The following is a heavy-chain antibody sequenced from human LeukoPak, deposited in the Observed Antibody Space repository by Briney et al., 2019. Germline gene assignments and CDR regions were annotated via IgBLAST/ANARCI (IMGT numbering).Heavy chain of an antibody. J-gene: IGHJ4*02. Sequence: ASVKVSCKASGYTFTSYAMHWVRQAPGQRLEWMGWINAGNGNTKYSQKFQGRVTITRDTSASTAYMVLSSLRSEDTAVYYCARGRHYYGSGSYYTIPDYWGQGTLVTVSS. D-gene: IGHD3-10*01. CDR3: ARGRHYYGSGSYYTIPDY. V-gene: IGHV1-3*01. CDR1: GYTFTSYA. CDR2: INAGNGNT.